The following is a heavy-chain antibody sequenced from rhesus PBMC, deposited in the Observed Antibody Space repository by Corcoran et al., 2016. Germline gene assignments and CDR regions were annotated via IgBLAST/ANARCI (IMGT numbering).Heavy chain of an antibody. CDR3: TGNPFDY. Sequence: EVQLVESGGGLVQPGGSLRLSCAASGFTFSSSAMHWVRQASGKGLEWVGRMRSKANNEEKRYAAWVEGRLTITRDDSKNTAYMQMNSLKTEDTAVYYCTGNPFDYWGQGVLVTGSS. J-gene: IGHJ4*01. CDR1: GFTFSSSA. D-gene: IGHD4-17*01. CDR2: MRSKANNEEK. V-gene: IGHV3-118*01.